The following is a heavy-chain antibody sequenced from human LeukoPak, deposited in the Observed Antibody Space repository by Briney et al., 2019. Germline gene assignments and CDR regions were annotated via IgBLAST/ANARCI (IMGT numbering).Heavy chain of an antibody. V-gene: IGHV3-23*01. CDR3: TKVRLSNLYYYYGMDV. J-gene: IGHJ6*02. CDR1: GFTFSSYS. D-gene: IGHD2-21*02. CDR2: ISSSGGTT. Sequence: PGGSLRLSCAASGFTFSSYSMNWVRQAPGKGLEWLSAISSSGGTTCYADSVKGRFTISRDNSRNTLYLQMNSLRVADTAVYFCTKVRLSNLYYYYGMDVWGQGTTVTVSS.